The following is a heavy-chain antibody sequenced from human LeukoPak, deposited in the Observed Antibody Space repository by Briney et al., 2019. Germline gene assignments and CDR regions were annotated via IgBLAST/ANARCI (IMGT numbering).Heavy chain of an antibody. D-gene: IGHD4-17*01. Sequence: GGSLSLSCAASGFTFSSYAMSWVRQAPGKGLEWVSAISGSGGSTYYADSVKGRFTISRDNSKNTLYLQMNSLRAEDTAVYYCATSPRTLTVTTDFDYWGQGTLVTVSS. V-gene: IGHV3-23*01. CDR1: GFTFSSYA. CDR3: ATSPRTLTVTTDFDY. CDR2: ISGSGGST. J-gene: IGHJ4*02.